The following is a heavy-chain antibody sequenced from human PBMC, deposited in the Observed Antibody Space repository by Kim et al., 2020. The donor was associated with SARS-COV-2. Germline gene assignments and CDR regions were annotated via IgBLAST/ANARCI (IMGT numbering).Heavy chain of an antibody. CDR1: GGSFSGYY. CDR3: ARGGMNSGYDSLYYFDY. D-gene: IGHD5-12*01. Sequence: SETLSLTCAVYGGSFSGYYWSWIRQPPGKGLEWIGEINHSGSTNYNPSLKSRVTISVDTSKNQFSLKLSSVTAADTAVYYCARGGMNSGYDSLYYFDYWGQGTLVTVSS. J-gene: IGHJ4*02. CDR2: INHSGST. V-gene: IGHV4-34*01.